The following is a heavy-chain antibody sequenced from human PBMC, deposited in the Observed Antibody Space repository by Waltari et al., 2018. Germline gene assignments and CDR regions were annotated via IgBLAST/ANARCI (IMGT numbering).Heavy chain of an antibody. Sequence: VQLVESGGGLVQPGGSLRLSCAASGFIFSSYWWHWVRQVPGKGLVWISRIKGDGSFTDYADSVRGRFTISRDNAKTTLYLQMNSLGAEDTAVYFCVRDASWNIDYWGQGTLVTVSS. D-gene: IGHD1-1*01. CDR2: IKGDGSFT. CDR3: VRDASWNIDY. V-gene: IGHV3-74*01. CDR1: GFIFSSYW. J-gene: IGHJ4*02.